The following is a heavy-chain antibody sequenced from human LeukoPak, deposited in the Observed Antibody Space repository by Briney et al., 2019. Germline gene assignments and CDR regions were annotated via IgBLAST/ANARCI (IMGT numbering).Heavy chain of an antibody. J-gene: IGHJ4*02. CDR2: IYYSGST. CDR3: ARGGLEGFDY. CDR1: GGSISSHY. V-gene: IGHV4-59*11. Sequence: PSETPSLTCTVSGGSISSHYWGWIRQPPGKGLEWIGYIYYSGSTNYNPSLKSRVTISVDTSKNQFSLKLSSVTAADTAVYYCARGGLEGFDYWGQGTLVTVSS. D-gene: IGHD3-3*01.